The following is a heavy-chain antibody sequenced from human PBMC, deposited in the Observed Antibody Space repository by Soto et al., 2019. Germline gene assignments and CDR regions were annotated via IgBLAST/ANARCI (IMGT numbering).Heavy chain of an antibody. CDR3: AKDRSSSWTNFDY. CDR2: ISDSGGST. CDR1: GFTFSSYA. Sequence: EVQLLESGGGLVQPGGSLRLSCAASGFTFSSYAMSWVRQAPGKGLEWVSAISDSGGSTYYADSVKGRFTISRDSSKNTLYLQMNSLRADDTAVYYCAKDRSSSWTNFDYWGQGTLVTVSS. D-gene: IGHD6-13*01. V-gene: IGHV3-23*01. J-gene: IGHJ4*02.